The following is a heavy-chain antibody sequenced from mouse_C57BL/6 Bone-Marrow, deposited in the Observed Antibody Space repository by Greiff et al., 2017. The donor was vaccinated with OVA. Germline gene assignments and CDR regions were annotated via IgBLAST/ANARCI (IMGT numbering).Heavy chain of an antibody. CDR2: IDPSDSYN. Sequence: QVQLQQPGAELVRPGTSVKLSCKASGYTFTSYWMHWVTQRPGQGLEWIGVIDPSDSYNNYNQKFKGKATLTVDTSYSTAYMQLSSLTSEDSAVYYCARLFFAYWGQGTLVTVSA. CDR3: ARLFFAY. J-gene: IGHJ3*01. CDR1: GYTFTSYW. V-gene: IGHV1-59*01.